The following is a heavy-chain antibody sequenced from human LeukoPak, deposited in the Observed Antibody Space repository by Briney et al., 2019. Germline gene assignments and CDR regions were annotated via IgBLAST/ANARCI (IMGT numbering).Heavy chain of an antibody. CDR2: IYNSGST. J-gene: IGHJ4*02. Sequence: SETLSLTCTVSGDSFSYFYWSWIRQPPGKGLEWIGYIYNSGSTNYNPSLRSRVTISLDTSKNQFSLKLSSVTAADTAVYYCARHTVLHIVGPTRWGQGTLVTVSS. V-gene: IGHV4-59*01. CDR1: GDSFSYFY. D-gene: IGHD2-21*01. CDR3: ARHTVLHIVGPTR.